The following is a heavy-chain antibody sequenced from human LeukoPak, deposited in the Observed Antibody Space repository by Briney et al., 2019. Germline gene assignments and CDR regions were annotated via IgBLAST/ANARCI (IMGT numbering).Heavy chain of an antibody. CDR2: IYHSGST. CDR1: GGSISSGGYH. CDR3: ARDPGPFFGVADDAFDI. V-gene: IGHV4-30-2*01. J-gene: IGHJ3*02. D-gene: IGHD3-3*01. Sequence: SETLSLTCTVSGGSISSGGYHWSWIRQPPGKGLEWIGYIYHSGSTHYNPSLKSRVTISVDRSKNQFSLKLSSVTAADTAVYYCARDPGPFFGVADDAFDIWGQGTMVTVSS.